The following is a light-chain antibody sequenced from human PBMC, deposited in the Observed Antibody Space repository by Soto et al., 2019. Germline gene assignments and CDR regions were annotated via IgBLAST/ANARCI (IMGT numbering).Light chain of an antibody. CDR3: QQLNTLPFT. J-gene: IGKJ5*01. CDR1: QYISTY. Sequence: DIQMTQSPSSMSASVGGSLTISCRASQYISTYLNWYQQKPGKAPKLRIYEASTLQSGVPPRFSGSGSGTECTLTISGLLPEDFATYHCQQLNTLPFTFGQGTRLEIK. CDR2: EAS. V-gene: IGKV1-9*01.